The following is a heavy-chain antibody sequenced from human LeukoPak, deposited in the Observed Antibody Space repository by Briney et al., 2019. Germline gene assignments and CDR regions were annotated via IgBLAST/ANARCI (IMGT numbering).Heavy chain of an antibody. V-gene: IGHV4-59*01. J-gene: IGHJ4*02. CDR1: GVSIRTYY. D-gene: IGHD5-12*01. CDR2: IYHSGST. Sequence: SETLSLTCTLSGVSIRTYYWSWIRQPPGKGLEGIGYIYHSGSTNYNPSLKSRVTISVDTSKNQFSLKLSSVTAADTAVYYRARGGGYASPIGYWGQGALVTVSS. CDR3: ARGGGYASPIGY.